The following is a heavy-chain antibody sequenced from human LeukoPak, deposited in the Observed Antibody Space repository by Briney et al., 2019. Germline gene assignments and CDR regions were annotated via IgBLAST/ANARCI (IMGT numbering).Heavy chain of an antibody. CDR2: IYYSGST. D-gene: IGHD3-10*01. V-gene: IGHV4-39*01. J-gene: IGHJ4*02. CDR3: ARRPAIIMDRGVVYYFDS. Sequence: SETLSLTCTVSGXSISSSNSYWGWIRQLPGKGLEWFGTIYYSGSTYYNPSLKSRVSISLDTSKKQFSLKLSSVTAADTAVYYCARRPAIIMDRGVVYYFDSWGQGILVTVSS. CDR1: GXSISSSNSY.